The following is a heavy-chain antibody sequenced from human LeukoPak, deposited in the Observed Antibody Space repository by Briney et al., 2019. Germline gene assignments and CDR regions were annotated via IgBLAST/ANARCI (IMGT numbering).Heavy chain of an antibody. V-gene: IGHV4-4*07. CDR1: GGPIYSYY. Sequence: SETLSLTCTVSGGPIYSYYWSWIRQTAGKGLEWIGRLYPGVSTNYNPSLKSRVTMSVDTSKNQFALKLSAVTAADTAVYYCARQYYDSSGYYPFDYWGQGTLVTVSS. CDR3: ARQYYDSSGYYPFDY. J-gene: IGHJ4*02. D-gene: IGHD3-22*01. CDR2: LYPGVST.